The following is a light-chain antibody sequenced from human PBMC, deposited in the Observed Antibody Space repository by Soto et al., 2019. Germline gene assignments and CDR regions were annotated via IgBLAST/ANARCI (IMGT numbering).Light chain of an antibody. V-gene: IGKV1-12*01. Sequence: DIQMTQSPSSVSASVLDIVTITFRSSQGISTSLAWYQQKPGAAPKLLMYTASSLQDGFPSRFSGSGSGTDFSLTISSLQPEDFATYYCQHSKTNSLPINFGQGTRLEIK. CDR3: QHSKTNSLPIN. CDR1: QGISTS. J-gene: IGKJ5*01. CDR2: TAS.